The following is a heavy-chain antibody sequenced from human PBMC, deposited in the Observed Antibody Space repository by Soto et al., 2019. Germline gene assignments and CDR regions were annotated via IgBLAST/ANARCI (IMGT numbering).Heavy chain of an antibody. Sequence: ASVKVSCKASGYTFTSYAIHWVRQAPGQRLEWMGWINAGNGNTKYSQKFQGRVTITRDTSASTAYMELSSLRSEDTAVYYCARGRITIFGVVTYYFDYWGQGTLVTVSS. D-gene: IGHD3-3*01. CDR3: ARGRITIFGVVTYYFDY. CDR1: GYTFTSYA. J-gene: IGHJ4*02. CDR2: INAGNGNT. V-gene: IGHV1-3*01.